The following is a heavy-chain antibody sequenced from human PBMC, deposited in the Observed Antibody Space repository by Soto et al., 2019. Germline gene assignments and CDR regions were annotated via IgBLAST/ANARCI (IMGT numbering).Heavy chain of an antibody. V-gene: IGHV3-30*18. CDR1: GFTFSSYG. J-gene: IGHJ5*02. Sequence: QVQLVESGGGVVQPGRSLRLSCAASGFTFSSYGMHWVRQAPGKGLEWVAVISYDGSNKYYADSVKGRFTISRDNSKNTLYLQMTSLRADDTAVYYCAKDYGDYWNWFDPWGQGTLVTVSS. CDR3: AKDYGDYWNWFDP. CDR2: ISYDGSNK. D-gene: IGHD4-17*01.